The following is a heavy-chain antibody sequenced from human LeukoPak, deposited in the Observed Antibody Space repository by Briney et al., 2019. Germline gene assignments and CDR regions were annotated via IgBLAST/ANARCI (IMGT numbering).Heavy chain of an antibody. CDR3: ARHRVGAPDY. J-gene: IGHJ4*02. CDR1: GYSISSGYY. V-gene: IGHV4-38-2*02. CDR2: MYHSEKT. D-gene: IGHD1-26*01. Sequence: SETLSLTCTVSGYSISSGYYWGWIRQPPGKGLEWIGSMYHSEKTYYNPSLKSRVTISEDTSKNQFSLELSSVTAADTAVYYCARHRVGAPDYWSQGTLVTVSS.